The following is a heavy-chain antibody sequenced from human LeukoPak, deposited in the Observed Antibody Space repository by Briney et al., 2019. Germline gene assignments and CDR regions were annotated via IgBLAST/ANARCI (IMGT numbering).Heavy chain of an antibody. CDR1: GYTFTSYY. CDR3: ARDIFVNGTVY. J-gene: IGHJ4*02. D-gene: IGHD2-8*01. V-gene: IGHV1-46*01. CDR2: INPSGGSA. Sequence: GASVKVSCKASGYTFTSYYMHWVRQAPGQGLEWMGIINPSGGSASYAQKFQGRVTMTRDTSISTAYMELSRLRSDDTAVYYCARDIFVNGTVYWGQGTLVTVSS.